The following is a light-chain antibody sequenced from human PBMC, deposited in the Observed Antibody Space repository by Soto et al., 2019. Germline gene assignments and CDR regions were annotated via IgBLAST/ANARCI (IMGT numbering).Light chain of an antibody. J-gene: IGKJ4*01. CDR3: LQHNSYPLT. V-gene: IGKV1-17*03. Sequence: DLRMTQSPSAMSASVGDRVTITCRASQGINNYLAWFQQKPGKVPKRLIYGASSLQSGVPSRFSGSGSGTEFTLTISSLQPEDFATYYCLQHNSYPLTFGGGTKVELK. CDR2: GAS. CDR1: QGINNY.